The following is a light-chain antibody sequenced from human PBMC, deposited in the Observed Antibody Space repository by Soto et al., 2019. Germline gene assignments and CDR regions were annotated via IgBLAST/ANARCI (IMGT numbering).Light chain of an antibody. CDR1: QSVSSSY. V-gene: IGKV3-20*01. J-gene: IGKJ1*01. CDR2: GAS. Sequence: EIVLTQSPGTLSLSPGERATLSCRASQSVSSSYLAWYQQKPGQAPRLLIFGASRRATGIPDRFSGSGSETDFTLTISRLEPEDFAVYYCQQYGRSPRTFGQGTKVEIK. CDR3: QQYGRSPRT.